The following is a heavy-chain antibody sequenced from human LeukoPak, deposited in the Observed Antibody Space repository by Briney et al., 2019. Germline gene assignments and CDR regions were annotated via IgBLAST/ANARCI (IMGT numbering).Heavy chain of an antibody. D-gene: IGHD6-13*01. CDR3: ARGGHTTYSSSWSNWFDP. Sequence: SETLSLTCAVSGGSISSGGYSWNWIRQPPGKGLEWIGYIYHSGSTYYNPSLKSRVTISVDRSKNQFSLKLSSVTAADTAVYYCARGGHTTYSSSWSNWFDPWGQGTLVTVSS. CDR2: IYHSGST. CDR1: GGSISSGGYS. J-gene: IGHJ5*02. V-gene: IGHV4-30-2*01.